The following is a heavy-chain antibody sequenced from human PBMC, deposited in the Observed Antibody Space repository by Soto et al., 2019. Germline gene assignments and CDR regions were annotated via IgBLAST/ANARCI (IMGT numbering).Heavy chain of an antibody. CDR1: GGSFSGFY. CDR2: INHGGGT. D-gene: IGHD6-6*01. CDR3: ARAANYLTARPSYFDF. J-gene: IGHJ4*02. V-gene: IGHV4-34*01. Sequence: ASETLSLTCGVDGGSFSGFYWSWIRQPPGKGLEWLGEINHGGGTNSNPSLKSRVTISLDTSKHQFSLKLSSVTAADTAVYYCARAANYLTARPSYFDFWGQGTLVTVSS.